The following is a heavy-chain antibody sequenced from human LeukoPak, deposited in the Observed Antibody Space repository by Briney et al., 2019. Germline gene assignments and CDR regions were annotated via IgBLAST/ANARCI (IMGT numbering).Heavy chain of an antibody. D-gene: IGHD6-19*01. V-gene: IGHV3-23*01. Sequence: GGSLRLSCAAAGFTFSSYSMSWVRQAPGKGLEWVAAISGSGGSTYYADSGKGRFTISRDNSKNTLYLQMNSLTAEDTALYYCAKEYRSGWFDYWGQGTLVTASS. CDR3: AKEYRSGWFDY. J-gene: IGHJ4*02. CDR2: ISGSGGST. CDR1: GFTFSSYS.